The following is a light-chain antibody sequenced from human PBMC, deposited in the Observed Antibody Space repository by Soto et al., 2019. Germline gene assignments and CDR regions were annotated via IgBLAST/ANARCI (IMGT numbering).Light chain of an antibody. CDR2: QTS. Sequence: IVLTQSPGTVSLSPGERATLSCSASQYINTRLSWYQHRPGQAPRLLIYQTSISAAGIPARFSASGTGTDFTLTISDVQPEDFAVYYCHQRQSWPRTFGQGTKVDIK. V-gene: IGKV3-11*01. J-gene: IGKJ1*01. CDR3: HQRQSWPRT. CDR1: QYINTR.